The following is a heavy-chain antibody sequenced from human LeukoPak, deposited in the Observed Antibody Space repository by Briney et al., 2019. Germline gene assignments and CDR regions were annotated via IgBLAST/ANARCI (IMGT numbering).Heavy chain of an antibody. J-gene: IGHJ4*02. CDR3: AKDHPSSGWPTFEY. CDR2: ITNNNGKT. CDR1: GFGVSRYA. D-gene: IGHD6-19*01. Sequence: GGSLRLSCAASGFGVSRYAMSWVRQVPGKGLEWVSSITNNNGKTYYADSVKGRFSISRDESENTVYLQMNSLRVEDAAIYFCAKDHPSSGWPTFEYWGQGTRVTVSP. V-gene: IGHV3-23*01.